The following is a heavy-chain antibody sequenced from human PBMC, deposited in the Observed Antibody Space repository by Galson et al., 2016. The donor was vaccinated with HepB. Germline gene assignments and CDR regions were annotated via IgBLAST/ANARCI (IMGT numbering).Heavy chain of an antibody. CDR2: ISYDGTKI. D-gene: IGHD5-18*01. J-gene: IGHJ4*02. Sequence: SLRLSFAASGFPFSGYPIHWVRQAPGKGLDWVASISYDGTKINYADSVKGRFTISRDNSKNTVSLQMNSLRVDDTAVFYCAREASYVNGLDNWGQVTLVTVSA. CDR1: GFPFSGYP. CDR3: AREASYVNGLDN. V-gene: IGHV3-30*04.